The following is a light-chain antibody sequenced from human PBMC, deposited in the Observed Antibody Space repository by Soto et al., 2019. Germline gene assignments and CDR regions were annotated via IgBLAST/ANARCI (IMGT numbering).Light chain of an antibody. Sequence: EIALTQSPATLPLSPGERATLSCRASQSVSGSLAWYQQKPGQSPRLLIYDVSNRATGIPARFSGSGSGADFTLTISSLEPDDFAVYYCQQRYNWPRTFGQGTKV. V-gene: IGKV3-11*01. CDR3: QQRYNWPRT. CDR2: DVS. CDR1: QSVSGS. J-gene: IGKJ1*01.